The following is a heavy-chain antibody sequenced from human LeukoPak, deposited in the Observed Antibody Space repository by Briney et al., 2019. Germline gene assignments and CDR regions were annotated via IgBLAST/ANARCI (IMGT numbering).Heavy chain of an antibody. V-gene: IGHV3-9*02. D-gene: IGHD6-19*01. CDR2: ISWNSGYM. Sequence: PGRPPRPSCASSGFSSDDYAMHWVRQAPPKGRAWLSSISWNSGYMGYADSVKGRFTISRDNAKNSLYLQMNCLRGEDTAFYYCAKVRGTYSSGFFFDYWGEGALVTVSS. CDR3: AKVRGTYSSGFFFDY. J-gene: IGHJ4*02. CDR1: GFSSDDYA.